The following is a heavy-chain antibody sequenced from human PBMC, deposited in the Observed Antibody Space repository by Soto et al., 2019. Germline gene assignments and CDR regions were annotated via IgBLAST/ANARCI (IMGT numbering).Heavy chain of an antibody. Sequence: QVQLVESGGGVVQPGRSLRLSCAASGFTFSSYGMHWVRQAPGKGLEWVAVIIYDGSTKYYADSVKGRFTISRDNSKSKLYLQMNSLRAEDTDVYYCAKDRMGAGVRGYFDYWGQGTLVTVSS. J-gene: IGHJ4*02. CDR2: IIYDGSTK. CDR3: AKDRMGAGVRGYFDY. V-gene: IGHV3-30*18. CDR1: GFTFSSYG. D-gene: IGHD3-10*01.